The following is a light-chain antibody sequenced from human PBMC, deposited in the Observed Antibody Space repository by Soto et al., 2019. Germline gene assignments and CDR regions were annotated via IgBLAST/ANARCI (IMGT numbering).Light chain of an antibody. J-gene: IGKJ1*01. CDR2: SAS. Sequence: ELVLTQSPGTLSLSPGERATLSCRASQSVNSWYLAWYQQKPGQAPRLLIYSASSRATGIPERFSGSGSGTDFTLTICRLGPEDFAVYYCQEYGSSRTFGQGTKVEIK. CDR1: QSVNSWY. CDR3: QEYGSSRT. V-gene: IGKV3-20*01.